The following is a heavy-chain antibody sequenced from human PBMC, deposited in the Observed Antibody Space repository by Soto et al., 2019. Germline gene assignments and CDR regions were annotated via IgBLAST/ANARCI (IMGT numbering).Heavy chain of an antibody. CDR1: GGTFSSYT. CDR2: IIPILGIA. V-gene: IGHV1-69*08. D-gene: IGHD6-13*01. CDR3: ARDREQLAPFDY. J-gene: IGHJ4*02. Sequence: QVQLVQSGAEVKKPGSSVKVSCKASGGTFSSYTISWVRQAPGQGLEWMGRIIPILGIANYAQKFQVRVTITADKSTSTAYTELSSPRSEDTAVYYCARDREQLAPFDYWGQGTLVTVSS.